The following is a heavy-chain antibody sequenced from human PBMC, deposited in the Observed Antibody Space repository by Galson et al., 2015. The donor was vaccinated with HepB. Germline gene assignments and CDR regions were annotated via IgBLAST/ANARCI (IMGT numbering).Heavy chain of an antibody. CDR2: ITGSGGST. Sequence: LRLSCAAPGFTFSTYAMTWVRQAPGKGLEWVSVITGSGGSTYFADSAKGRFTISRDNSKNTLYLQMNSLRAEDTAVYYCAKVANDYSWYYFDLWGRGTLVTVSS. D-gene: IGHD4-11*01. V-gene: IGHV3-23*01. CDR1: GFTFSTYA. J-gene: IGHJ4*02. CDR3: AKVANDYSWYYFDL.